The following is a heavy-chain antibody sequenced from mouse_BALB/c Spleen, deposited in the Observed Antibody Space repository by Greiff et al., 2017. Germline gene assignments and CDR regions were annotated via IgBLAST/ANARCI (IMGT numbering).Heavy chain of an antibody. CDR3: ARSHYYGSSPFYAMDY. Sequence: EVQLVESGPSLVKPSQTLSLTCSVTGDSITSGYWNWIRKFPGNKLEYMGYISYSGSTYYNPSLKSRISITRDTSKNQYYLQLNSVTTEDTATYYCARSHYYGSSPFYAMDYWGQGTSVTVSS. J-gene: IGHJ4*01. CDR2: ISYSGST. CDR1: GDSITSGY. V-gene: IGHV3-8*02. D-gene: IGHD1-1*01.